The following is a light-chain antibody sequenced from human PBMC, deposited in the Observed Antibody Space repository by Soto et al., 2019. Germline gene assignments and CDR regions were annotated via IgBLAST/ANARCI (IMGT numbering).Light chain of an antibody. V-gene: IGLV1-40*01. CDR3: QSYDSSLSGPSYV. CDR1: SSNIGAGYD. Sequence: QSVLTQPPSVSGAPGQRVTISCTGSSSNIGAGYDVHWYQLLPGTAPKLLIFGNSNRPSGVPDRFSGSKSGTSASLAITGLQAEDEADYYCQSYDSSLSGPSYVFGPGTKLTVL. J-gene: IGLJ1*01. CDR2: GNS.